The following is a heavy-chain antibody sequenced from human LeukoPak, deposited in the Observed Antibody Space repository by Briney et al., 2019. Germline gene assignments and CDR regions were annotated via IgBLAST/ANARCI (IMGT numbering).Heavy chain of an antibody. CDR2: IYTSGST. CDR1: GGSISSYY. CDR3: ARPTPFRLFDAFDI. J-gene: IGHJ3*02. D-gene: IGHD2/OR15-2a*01. V-gene: IGHV4-4*07. Sequence: SETLSLTCTVSGGSISSYYWSWIRQPAGKGLEWIGRIYTSGSTNYNPSLKSRVTMSVDTSKNQFSLKLSSVTAADTAVYYCARPTPFRLFDAFDIWGQGTMVTVSS.